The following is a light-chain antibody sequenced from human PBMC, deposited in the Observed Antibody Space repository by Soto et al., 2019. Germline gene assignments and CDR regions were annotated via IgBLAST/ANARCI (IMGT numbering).Light chain of an antibody. CDR3: ASFRRSVTVL. V-gene: IGLV2-14*03. J-gene: IGLJ2*01. CDR2: DVN. CDR1: SGDVGGYNY. Sequence: QSALTQPASVSGSPGQSITISCAGTSGDVGGYNYVSWYQQHPGKVPRLIISDVNKRPPGVSDRFSGSKTGHTASLTISGLQAEDEADYYCASFRRSVTVLFGGGTKLNVL.